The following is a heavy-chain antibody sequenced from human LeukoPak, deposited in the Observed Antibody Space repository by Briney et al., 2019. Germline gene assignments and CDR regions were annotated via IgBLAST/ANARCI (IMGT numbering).Heavy chain of an antibody. J-gene: IGHJ4*02. CDR3: AKDRGSGWGIDY. CDR2: ISGSGGTT. D-gene: IGHD6-19*01. V-gene: IGHV3-23*01. Sequence: GGSLRLSCAASGFTFSSYAMSWVRQAPGKGLEWVSSISGSGGTTYYADSVKGRFTISSDNSKNTLYLQMNSLRAEDTALYYCAKDRGSGWGIDYWGQGTLVTVSS. CDR1: GFTFSSYA.